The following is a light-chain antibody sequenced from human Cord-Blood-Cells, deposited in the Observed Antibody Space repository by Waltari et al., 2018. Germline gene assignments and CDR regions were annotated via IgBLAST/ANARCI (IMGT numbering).Light chain of an antibody. CDR1: AFPKQY. CDR2: KDS. V-gene: IGLV3-25*03. CDR3: QSADSSDTVV. J-gene: IGLJ2*01. Sequence: SYELTQSPSASVAPGQTATSTCSGDAFPKQYAYWYQQKPGQAPVLVIYKDSQRTSAKPERFSGSSSGRTVPLTISGVQAEAESDYYCQSADSSDTVVFGGGPKLTVL.